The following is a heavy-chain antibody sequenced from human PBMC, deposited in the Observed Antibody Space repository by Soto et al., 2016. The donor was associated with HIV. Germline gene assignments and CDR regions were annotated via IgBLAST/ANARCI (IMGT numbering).Heavy chain of an antibody. V-gene: IGHV3-43*02. D-gene: IGHD3-9*01. CDR1: GFTFDDYA. J-gene: IGHJ3*02. Sequence: EVQLVESGGGVVQPGGSLRLSCAASGFTFDDYAMHWVRQAPGKGLEWVSLISGDGGSTYYADSVKGRFTISRDNSKNSLYLQMNSLRTEDTALYYCHARRDDILTGYYNPLVGAFDIWGQGTMVTVSS. CDR3: HARRDDILTGYYNPLVGAFDI. CDR2: ISGDGGST.